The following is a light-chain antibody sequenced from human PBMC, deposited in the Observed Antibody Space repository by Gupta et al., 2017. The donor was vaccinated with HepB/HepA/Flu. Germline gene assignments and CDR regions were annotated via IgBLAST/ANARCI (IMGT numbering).Light chain of an antibody. V-gene: IGKV3-20*01. CDR3: QQYAIPWT. Sequence: EIVLTQSPGTLSLSPGERATLSCRASQSVSSSYLAWYQQKPGQAPKLLIYGTSSRATGIPDRFSGSGSGTDFTLTISRLEPEDFAVFYWQQYAIPWTFGQGTKVEIK. J-gene: IGKJ1*01. CDR2: GTS. CDR1: QSVSSSY.